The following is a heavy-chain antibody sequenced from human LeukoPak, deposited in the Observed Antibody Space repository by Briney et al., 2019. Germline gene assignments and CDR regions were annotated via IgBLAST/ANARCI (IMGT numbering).Heavy chain of an antibody. D-gene: IGHD4-23*01. V-gene: IGHV4-31*03. J-gene: IGHJ3*02. CDR3: ARDSIGGNYAFDI. CDR2: IYYSGST. CDR1: GGSISSGGYY. Sequence: SETLSLTCTVSGGSISSGGYYWSWIRQHPGKGLEWIGYIYYSGSTYYNPSLKSRVTISVDTSKNQFSLKLSSVTAADTAVYYCARDSIGGNYAFDIWGQGTMVTVSS.